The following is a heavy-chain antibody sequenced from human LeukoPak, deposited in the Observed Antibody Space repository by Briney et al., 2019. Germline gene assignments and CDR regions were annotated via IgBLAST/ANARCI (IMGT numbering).Heavy chain of an antibody. J-gene: IGHJ4*02. CDR2: IKSKTDGCTT. V-gene: IGHV3-15*01. CDR1: GFTFSNAW. D-gene: IGHD3-3*01. CDR3: TTATNLWDFWSGPPHPLPDY. Sequence: GGSLRLSCAASGFTFSNAWMSWVRQAPGKGLEWVGRIKSKTDGCTTDYAAPVKGRFTISRDDSKSTLYLQMNSLKTEDTAVYYCTTATNLWDFWSGPPHPLPDYWGQGTLVTVSS.